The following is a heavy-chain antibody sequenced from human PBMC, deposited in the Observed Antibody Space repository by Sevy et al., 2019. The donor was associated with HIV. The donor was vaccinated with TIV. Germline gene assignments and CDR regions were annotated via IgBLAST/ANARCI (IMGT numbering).Heavy chain of an antibody. CDR1: GYTLTGLS. V-gene: IGHV1-24*01. J-gene: IGHJ4*02. D-gene: IGHD3-22*01. CDR3: ATTKDYYESSGCPFDF. Sequence: ASVNVSCKVSGYTLTGLSMHWVRQAPGKGLEWMGSFDPEDGETIYAQRLQGRLTMTEDTSADTAYMELNGLRSDDTAIYYCATTKDYYESSGCPFDFWGQGTLVTVSS. CDR2: FDPEDGET.